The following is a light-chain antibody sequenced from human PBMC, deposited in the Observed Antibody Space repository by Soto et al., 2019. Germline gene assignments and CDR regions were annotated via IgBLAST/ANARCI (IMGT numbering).Light chain of an antibody. J-gene: IGLJ2*01. CDR3: SSYSGSSARVV. CDR2: EGT. CDR1: STDFENYNL. Sequence: QSALTQPASVSGSPGQSITISCTRSSTDFENYNLVSWYQHCPDKAPKLIIYEGTKRPSEISDRFSGSESDTTASLIISGLQPVDEADYYCSSYSGSSARVVFGGGTKVTVL. V-gene: IGLV2-23*01.